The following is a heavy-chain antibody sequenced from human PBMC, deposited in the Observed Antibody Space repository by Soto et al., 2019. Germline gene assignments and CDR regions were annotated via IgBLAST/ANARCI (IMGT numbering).Heavy chain of an antibody. J-gene: IGHJ6*02. CDR2: IYPGDSDT. CDR3: ARDCHGRFGFGDYYGMDV. Sequence: PGESLKISCMGSGYKVSTWHNFTSYWIAWVRQMPGEGLEWMGIIYPGDSDTRYSPSFQGQVTISADKSINSVYLQWSSLKASDTATYYCARDCHGRFGFGDYYGMDVWGQGTTVTVS. CDR1: GYKVSTWHNFTSYW. V-gene: IGHV5-51*01. D-gene: IGHD3-10*01.